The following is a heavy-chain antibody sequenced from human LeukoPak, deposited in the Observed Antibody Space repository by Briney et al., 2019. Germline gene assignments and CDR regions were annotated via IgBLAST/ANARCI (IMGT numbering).Heavy chain of an antibody. CDR3: ARTHSLYDFWSGYYDY. J-gene: IGHJ4*02. CDR2: IYYSGST. V-gene: IGHV4-59*01. D-gene: IGHD3-3*01. CDR1: GGSISSYY. Sequence: SETLSLTCTVPGGSISSYYWSWIRQPPGKGLEWIGYIYYSGSTNYNPSLKSRVTISVDTSKNQFSLKLSSVTAADTAVYYCARTHSLYDFWSGYYDYWGQGTLVTVSS.